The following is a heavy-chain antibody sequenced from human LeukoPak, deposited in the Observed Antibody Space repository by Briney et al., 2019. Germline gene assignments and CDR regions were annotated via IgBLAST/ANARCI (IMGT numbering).Heavy chain of an antibody. CDR3: ARERIGDTAMVTELPNWFDP. J-gene: IGHJ5*02. D-gene: IGHD5-18*01. Sequence: ASVKVSCKASGYTFTSYGISWVRQAPGQGLEWMGWISAYNGNTNYAQKLQGRVTMTTDTSTSTAYMELRSLRSDDTAVYYCARERIGDTAMVTELPNWFDPWGQGTLVTVSS. V-gene: IGHV1-18*01. CDR1: GYTFTSYG. CDR2: ISAYNGNT.